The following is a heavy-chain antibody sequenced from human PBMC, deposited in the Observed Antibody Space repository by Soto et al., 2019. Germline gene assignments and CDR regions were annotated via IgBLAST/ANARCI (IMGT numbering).Heavy chain of an antibody. V-gene: IGHV4-59*01. CDR3: ARAVLPATAPFDY. CDR1: GGSISNYY. CDR2: IYYSGST. J-gene: IGHJ4*02. Sequence: QVQLQESGPRLVKPSETLSLTCIVSGGSISNYYWSWIRQPPGKGLEWIGYIYYSGSTNYNPSLQSRLTISVDPSKNQFSLKLSSVTAADTAVYYCARAVLPATAPFDYWGQGTLVTVSS. D-gene: IGHD2-2*01.